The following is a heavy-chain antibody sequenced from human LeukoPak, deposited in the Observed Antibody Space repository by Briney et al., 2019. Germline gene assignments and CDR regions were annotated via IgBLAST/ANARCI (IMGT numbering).Heavy chain of an antibody. V-gene: IGHV3-48*03. CDR1: RFTFSSYE. CDR3: ARERLDAFDI. J-gene: IGHJ3*02. CDR2: ISTSGDTI. Sequence: PGGSLRLSCAASRFTFSSYEMNWVRQAPGKGLEWVSYISTSGDTIYYADSVRGRFTISRDIAKDSLYLQMNSLRAEDTAVYYCARERLDAFDIWGQGTLVTVSS.